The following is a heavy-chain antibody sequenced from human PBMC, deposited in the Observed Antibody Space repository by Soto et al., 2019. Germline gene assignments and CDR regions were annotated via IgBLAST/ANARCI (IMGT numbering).Heavy chain of an antibody. CDR2: IYYSGST. J-gene: IGHJ5*02. CDR1: GGSISSGDYY. D-gene: IGHD6-13*01. V-gene: IGHV4-30-4*01. Sequence: SETLSLTCTVSGGSISSGDYYWSWIRQPPEKGLECIGYIYYSGSTYYNPSLKSRVTISVDTSKNQFSLKLSSVTAADTAVYYCARERPDGSRLDPWGQGTLVTVSS. CDR3: ARERPDGSRLDP.